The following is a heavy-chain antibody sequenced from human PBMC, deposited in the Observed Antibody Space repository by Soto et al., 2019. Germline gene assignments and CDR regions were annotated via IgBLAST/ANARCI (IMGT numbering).Heavy chain of an antibody. CDR2: IYYSGST. Sequence: SETLSLTCTVSGGSISSSSYYWGWIRQPPGKGLEWIGSIYYSGSTYYNPSLKSRVTISVDTSKNQFSLKLSSVTAADTAVYYCARRRDDYGDYGGWFDPWGQGTLVTVSS. CDR3: ARRRDDYGDYGGWFDP. D-gene: IGHD4-17*01. J-gene: IGHJ5*02. V-gene: IGHV4-39*01. CDR1: GGSISSSSYY.